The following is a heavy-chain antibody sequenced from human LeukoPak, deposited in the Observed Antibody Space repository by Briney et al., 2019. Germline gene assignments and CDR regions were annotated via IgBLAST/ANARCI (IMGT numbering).Heavy chain of an antibody. V-gene: IGHV1-2*02. CDR1: GYTFTDYY. CDR2: INPNSGVT. Sequence: VASVKVSCKSSGYTFTDYYMHWVRQAPGQGLVWMGWINPNSGVTNYAQKFQVRVTMTGDTSISTVYMELSRLRSDDTAVYYCARDLRLAVSGTSGFDIWGQGTVVTVSS. D-gene: IGHD6-19*01. J-gene: IGHJ3*02. CDR3: ARDLRLAVSGTSGFDI.